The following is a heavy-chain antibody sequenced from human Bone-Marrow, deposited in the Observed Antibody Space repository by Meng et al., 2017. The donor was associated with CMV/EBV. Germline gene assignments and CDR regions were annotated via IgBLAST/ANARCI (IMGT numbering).Heavy chain of an antibody. Sequence: GGSLRLSCAASGFTFDDYAMHWVRQAPGKGLEWVSGITWNSGSIGYADSVKGRITISRDNAKNSLYLQMNSLRAEDTALYYCAKDLWGSSWNYFDYWGQGTPVTVSS. CDR2: ITWNSGSI. V-gene: IGHV3-9*01. J-gene: IGHJ4*02. CDR1: GFTFDDYA. D-gene: IGHD6-13*01. CDR3: AKDLWGSSWNYFDY.